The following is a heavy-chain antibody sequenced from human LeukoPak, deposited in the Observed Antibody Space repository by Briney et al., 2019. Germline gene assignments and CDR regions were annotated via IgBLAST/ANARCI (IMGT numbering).Heavy chain of an antibody. J-gene: IGHJ4*02. Sequence: GGSLRLSCTVSGFTVSTNSMSWVRQAPGKGLVWVSRINSDGSSTSYADSVKGRFTISRDNTKNTLYLQMNSLRAEDTAVYYCARVGGDFWSGYHFDYWSQGTLVTVSS. CDR2: INSDGSST. CDR1: GFTVSTNS. V-gene: IGHV3-74*01. CDR3: ARVGGDFWSGYHFDY. D-gene: IGHD3-3*01.